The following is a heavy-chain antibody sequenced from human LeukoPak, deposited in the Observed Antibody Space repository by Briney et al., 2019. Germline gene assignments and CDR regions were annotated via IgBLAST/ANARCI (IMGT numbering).Heavy chain of an antibody. CDR2: IYYSGST. Sequence: PSETLSLTCTVSGGSISSSSYYWGWIRQPPGKGLEWIGSIYYSGSTYYNPSLKSRVTISVDTSKNQFSLKLSSVTAADTAVYYCARSTPYESAFEIWGQGTMVTVSS. D-gene: IGHD3-3*01. J-gene: IGHJ3*02. V-gene: IGHV4-39*01. CDR3: ARSTPYESAFEI. CDR1: GGSISSSSYY.